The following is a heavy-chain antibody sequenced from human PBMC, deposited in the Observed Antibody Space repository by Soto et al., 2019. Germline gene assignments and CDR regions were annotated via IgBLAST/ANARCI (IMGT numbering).Heavy chain of an antibody. Sequence: QVQLVQSGAEVKKPGASVKVSCKASGYTFTSYGISWVRQAPGQGLEWMGWISAYNGNTNYAQKLQGRVTMTTDTSTSTAYMELRSRRSDDTAVYYCASAEPRYCSGGSCYYYYGMDVWGQGTTVTVSS. CDR1: GYTFTSYG. CDR2: ISAYNGNT. J-gene: IGHJ6*02. V-gene: IGHV1-18*01. CDR3: ASAEPRYCSGGSCYYYYGMDV. D-gene: IGHD2-15*01.